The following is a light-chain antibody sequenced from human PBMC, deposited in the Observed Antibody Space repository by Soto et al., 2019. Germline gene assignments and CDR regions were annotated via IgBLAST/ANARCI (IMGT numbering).Light chain of an antibody. CDR2: GAS. V-gene: IGKV1-5*01. J-gene: IGKJ4*01. Sequence: DVQMTQSPSTLSASVGDRVTITCRASHSISDWLAWYQQKPGKAPKLLIYGASSLGSGVPSRFSGSGSGTEFTLTISSLQSEDFAVYYCQQYNNWPPVTFGGGTKVEIK. CDR1: HSISDW. CDR3: QQYNNWPPVT.